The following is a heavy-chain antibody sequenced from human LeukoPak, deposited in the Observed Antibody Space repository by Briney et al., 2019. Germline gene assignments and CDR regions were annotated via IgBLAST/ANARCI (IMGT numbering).Heavy chain of an antibody. V-gene: IGHV3-30*18. CDR2: ISYDGSNK. D-gene: IGHD5-18*01. J-gene: IGHJ4*02. CDR3: AKGRTAMVYFSSDY. Sequence: GGSLRLSCAASGFTFSSYGMHWVRQAPGKGLEWVAVISYDGSNKYYADSVKGRFTISRDNSKNTLYLQMNSLRAEDTAVYYCAKGRTAMVYFSSDYWGQGTLVTVSS. CDR1: GFTFSSYG.